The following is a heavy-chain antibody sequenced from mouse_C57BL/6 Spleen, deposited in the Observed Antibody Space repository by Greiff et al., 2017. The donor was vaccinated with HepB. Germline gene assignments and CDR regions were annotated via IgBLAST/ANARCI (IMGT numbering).Heavy chain of an antibody. Sequence: VQLQQSGAELVRPGASVTLSCKASGYTFTDYEMHWVKQTPVHGLEWIGAIDPETGGTAYNQKFKGKAILTADKSSSTAYMELRSLTSEDSAVYYCTRKIITTVVPFDYGGQGTTLTVSS. V-gene: IGHV1-15*01. CDR2: IDPETGGT. CDR3: TRKIITTVVPFDY. J-gene: IGHJ2*01. CDR1: GYTFTDYE. D-gene: IGHD1-1*01.